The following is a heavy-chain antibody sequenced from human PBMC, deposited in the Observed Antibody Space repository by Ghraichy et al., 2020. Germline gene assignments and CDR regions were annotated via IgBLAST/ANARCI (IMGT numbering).Heavy chain of an antibody. V-gene: IGHV3-74*01. CDR3: ARTSGWSQYPWFFDL. D-gene: IGHD6-19*01. CDR1: GFTFSDYW. J-gene: IGHJ2*01. CDR2: IKSDGSTT. Sequence: GGSLRLSCAASGFTFSDYWMHWVRQAPGKGLVWVSRIKSDGSTTTNADSVKGRFTISRDNAKNTLYLQMSSLRAEDTAVYYCARTSGWSQYPWFFDLWGRGTLVTVSS.